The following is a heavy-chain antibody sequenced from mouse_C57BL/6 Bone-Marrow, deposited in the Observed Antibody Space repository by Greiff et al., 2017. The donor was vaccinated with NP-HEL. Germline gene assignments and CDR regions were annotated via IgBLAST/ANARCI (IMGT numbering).Heavy chain of an antibody. D-gene: IGHD2-4*01. CDR2: IYPSDGST. V-gene: IGHV1-78*01. J-gene: IGHJ3*01. Sequence: QVTLKESDAELVKPGASVKISCKVSGYTFTDHTIHWMKQRPEQGLEWIGYIYPSDGSTNYNEKFKGKATLTADKSSSTAYMQLNSLTSEDSAVYFCARLYYDCVWFAYWGQGTVVTVSA. CDR3: ARLYYDCVWFAY. CDR1: GYTFTDHT.